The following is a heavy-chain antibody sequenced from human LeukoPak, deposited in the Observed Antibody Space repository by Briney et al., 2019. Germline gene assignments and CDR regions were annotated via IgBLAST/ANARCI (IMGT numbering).Heavy chain of an antibody. Sequence: GTSVKVSCKASGFTFTSSAMQWVRQARGQRLEWIGWIVVGSGNTNYAQKFQERVTITRDMSTSTAYMELSSLRSEDTAVYYYDAEVTTVTTRVDYWGQGTLVTVSS. CDR2: IVVGSGNT. CDR3: DAEVTTVTTRVDY. D-gene: IGHD4-17*01. V-gene: IGHV1-58*02. CDR1: GFTFTSSA. J-gene: IGHJ4*02.